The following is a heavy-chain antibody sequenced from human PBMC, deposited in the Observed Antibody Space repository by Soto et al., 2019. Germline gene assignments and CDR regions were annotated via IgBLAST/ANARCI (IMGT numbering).Heavy chain of an antibody. CDR3: AKDQSYYDILTGYDY. D-gene: IGHD3-9*01. Sequence: GGSLILSCAASGFTFSSYAMSWVRQAPGKGLEWVSAISGSGGSTYYADSVKGRFTISRDNSKNTLYLQMNSLRAEDTAVYYCAKDQSYYDILTGYDYWGQGTLVTVSS. V-gene: IGHV3-23*01. J-gene: IGHJ4*02. CDR1: GFTFSSYA. CDR2: ISGSGGST.